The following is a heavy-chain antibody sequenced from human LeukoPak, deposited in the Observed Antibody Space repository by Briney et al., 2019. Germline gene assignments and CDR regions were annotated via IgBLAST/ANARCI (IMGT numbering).Heavy chain of an antibody. CDR3: ASQYIEVNYYYHMDV. J-gene: IGHJ6*03. CDR1: GLTFSSYA. D-gene: IGHD5-18*01. Sequence: GGSLRLSCAASGLTFSSYAMAWVRQAPGKGLEWVSTIKGSGVSTYYGDSEKGRFTISRDNSKNTLYLQMNSLIVEDTAVYYCASQYIEVNYYYHMDVWGTGTTVIVSS. CDR2: IKGSGVST. V-gene: IGHV3-23*01.